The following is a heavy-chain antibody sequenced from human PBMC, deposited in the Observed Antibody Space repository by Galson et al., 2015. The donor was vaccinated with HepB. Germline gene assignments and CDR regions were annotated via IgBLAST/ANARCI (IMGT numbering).Heavy chain of an antibody. CDR1: GFTFSSYA. Sequence: SLRLSCAASGFTFSSYAMHWVRQAPGKGLERVAVISYDGSNKYYADSVKGRFTISRDNSKNTLYLQMNSLRAEDTAVYYCASGLWGNILTGFDYWGQGILVTVSS. J-gene: IGHJ4*02. CDR3: ASGLWGNILTGFDY. D-gene: IGHD3-9*01. CDR2: ISYDGSNK. V-gene: IGHV3-30*04.